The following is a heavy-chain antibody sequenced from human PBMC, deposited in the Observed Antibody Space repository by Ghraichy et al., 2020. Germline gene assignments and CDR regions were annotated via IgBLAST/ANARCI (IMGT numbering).Heavy chain of an antibody. CDR1: GFNFNNAW. CDR2: IKSETNGGTT. V-gene: IGHV3-15*01. Sequence: GESLNISCAASGFNFNNAWMTWVRQAPGKGLEWVGRIKSETNGGTTDYAAPVKGRFTISRDDSKNTLYLQLNSLQTEDTAVYYCTTDLGCTDWGQGTLVTVSS. D-gene: IGHD2-8*01. J-gene: IGHJ4*02. CDR3: TTDLGCTD.